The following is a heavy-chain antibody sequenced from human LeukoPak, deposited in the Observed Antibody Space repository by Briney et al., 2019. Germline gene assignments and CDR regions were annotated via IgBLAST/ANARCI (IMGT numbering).Heavy chain of an antibody. CDR2: INHSGST. V-gene: IGHV4-34*01. D-gene: IGHD2-2*01. Sequence: SETLSLTCALYGGSFSGYYWSWIRQPPGKGLECIGEINHSGSTNYNPSLKSRVTISVDTSKNQFSLKLSSVTAADTAVYYCARGRRPRRAGGYCSSTSCSHLGYYYYYMGVWGKGTTVTVSS. J-gene: IGHJ6*03. CDR3: ARGRRPRRAGGYCSSTSCSHLGYYYYYMGV. CDR1: GGSFSGYY.